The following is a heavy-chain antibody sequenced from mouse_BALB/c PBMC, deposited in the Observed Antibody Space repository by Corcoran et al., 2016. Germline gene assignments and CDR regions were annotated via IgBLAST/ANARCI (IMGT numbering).Heavy chain of an antibody. Sequence: EVQLQQSGPELVKPGASGKISCKASGYTFTDYNMHWVKQSHGKSLEWIGYIYPYNGGTGYNQKFKSKATLTVDNSSSTAYMELRSLTSEDSAVYYCARTVQGFAYWGQGTLVTVSA. V-gene: IGHV1S29*02. CDR1: GYTFTDYN. J-gene: IGHJ3*01. CDR2: IYPYNGGT. CDR3: ARTVQGFAY. D-gene: IGHD3-2*02.